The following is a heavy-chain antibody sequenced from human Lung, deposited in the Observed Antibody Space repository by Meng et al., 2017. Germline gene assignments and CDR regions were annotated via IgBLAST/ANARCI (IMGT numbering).Heavy chain of an antibody. Sequence: QVQLVQSGADVKKPGASVKVSCKASGYTFTAYYIHCVRQAPGQGLEWMGRINPNSGGTNFAQKFQGRVIMTRDTSISTAYMELSSLGFDDTAVYYCAKALGWGSSPDYWGQGSLVTVSS. J-gene: IGHJ4*02. CDR2: INPNSGGT. D-gene: IGHD2-21*01. V-gene: IGHV1-2*06. CDR1: GYTFTAYY. CDR3: AKALGWGSSPDY.